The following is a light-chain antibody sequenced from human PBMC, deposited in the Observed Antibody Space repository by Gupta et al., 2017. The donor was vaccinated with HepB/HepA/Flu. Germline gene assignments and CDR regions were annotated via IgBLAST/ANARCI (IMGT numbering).Light chain of an antibody. Sequence: EILFTQSPAPLSWSPGERATISCRASQSVKRYLAWYLQKPGQAPRLLIYDASNRATGIPARFSGSGSGTDFTLTISSLEPEDFAVYYCQQRATWPFTFGHGTKVDI. CDR3: QQRATWPFT. J-gene: IGKJ3*01. CDR2: DAS. CDR1: QSVKRY. V-gene: IGKV3-11*01.